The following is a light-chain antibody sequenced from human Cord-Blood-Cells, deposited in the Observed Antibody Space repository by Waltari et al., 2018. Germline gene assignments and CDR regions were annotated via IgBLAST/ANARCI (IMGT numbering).Light chain of an antibody. Sequence: DIVMTQSPDSLAVSLGGRATINCKSCHSVLYSSKNKNYLAWYQQKPGQPPNLLIYWASTRESGVPDRFSGSGSGTDFTLTISSLQAEDVAVYYCQQYYSTPLTFGGGTKVEIK. J-gene: IGKJ4*01. CDR3: QQYYSTPLT. CDR2: WAS. CDR1: HSVLYSSKNKNY. V-gene: IGKV4-1*01.